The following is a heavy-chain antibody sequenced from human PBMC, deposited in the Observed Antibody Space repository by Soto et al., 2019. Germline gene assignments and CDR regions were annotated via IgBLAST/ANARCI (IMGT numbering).Heavy chain of an antibody. D-gene: IGHD6-19*01. J-gene: IGHJ6*03. CDR1: GFIVSSYA. CDR3: AREKIAVAGKYYYYYYMDV. Sequence: GGSLRLSCAASGFIVSSYAMSWVRQAPGKGLEWVATIKQGRSEKYYVDSVKGRFTISRDNAKNSLYLQMNSLRAEDTAVYYCAREKIAVAGKYYYYYYMDVWGKGTTVTVSS. V-gene: IGHV3-7*01. CDR2: IKQGRSEK.